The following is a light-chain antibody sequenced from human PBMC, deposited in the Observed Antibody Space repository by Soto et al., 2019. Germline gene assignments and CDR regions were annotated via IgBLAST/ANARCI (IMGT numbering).Light chain of an antibody. Sequence: DIQMTQSPSTLSASVGDRVTITCRASQSISSWLAWYQQKPGKAPKLLIYKASSLESGVPSRFSGSGSGTEFTLTISSLQPDDFATYYCQQYNSYPVTFGKGTKVEIK. J-gene: IGKJ1*01. CDR3: QQYNSYPVT. CDR1: QSISSW. V-gene: IGKV1-5*03. CDR2: KAS.